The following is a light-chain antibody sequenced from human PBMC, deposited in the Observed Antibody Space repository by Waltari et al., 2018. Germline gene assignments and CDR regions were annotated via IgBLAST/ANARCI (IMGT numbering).Light chain of an antibody. J-gene: IGLJ3*02. CDR1: SGSLSTTSY. CDR3: ALYMGSGIWV. CDR2: KAN. V-gene: IGLV8-61*01. Sequence: QPLVPQEQSFSVSPGGTVTLTCAFISGSLSTTSYATWYQQTPCQAPRTLVYKANARSSGVPDRFSGSILGNTAALTITGAQADDESDYYCALYMGSGIWVFGGGTRLTVL.